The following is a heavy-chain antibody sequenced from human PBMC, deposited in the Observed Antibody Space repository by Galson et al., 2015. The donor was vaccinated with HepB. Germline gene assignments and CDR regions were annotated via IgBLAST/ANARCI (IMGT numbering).Heavy chain of an antibody. Sequence: SVKVSCKASGYTFTSYGISWVRQAPGQGLEWMGWISAYNGNTNYAQKLQGRVTMTTDTSTSTAYMELRSLRSDDTAVYYCARAHIVVVPAATRRGHYYYYYGMDVWGQGTTVTVSS. V-gene: IGHV1-18*01. D-gene: IGHD2-2*01. CDR1: GYTFTSYG. J-gene: IGHJ6*02. CDR2: ISAYNGNT. CDR3: ARAHIVVVPAATRRGHYYYYYGMDV.